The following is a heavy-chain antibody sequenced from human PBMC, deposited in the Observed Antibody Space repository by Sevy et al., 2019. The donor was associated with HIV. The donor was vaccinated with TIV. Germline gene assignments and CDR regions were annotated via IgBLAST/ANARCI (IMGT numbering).Heavy chain of an antibody. Sequence: GGCLRLSCAASGFTFSNAWMSWVRQAPGKGLEWVGRIKSKTDGGTTDYAAPVKGRFTISRDDSINTLYLQMNSLKTEDPAINCCTTDPKKRGLSALLDYWGQGTLVTVSS. D-gene: IGHD3-10*01. CDR2: IKSKTDGGTT. CDR1: GFTFSNAW. CDR3: TTDPKKRGLSALLDY. J-gene: IGHJ4*02. V-gene: IGHV3-15*01.